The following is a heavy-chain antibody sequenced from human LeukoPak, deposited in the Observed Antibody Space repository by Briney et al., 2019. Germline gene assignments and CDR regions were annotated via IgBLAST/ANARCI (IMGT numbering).Heavy chain of an antibody. D-gene: IGHD4-11*01. J-gene: IGHJ6*03. CDR2: INHSGST. V-gene: IGHV4-34*01. Sequence: PSETLSLTCAVYGGSFSGYYWSWIRQPPGKGLEWIGEINHSGSTNYNPSLKSRVTISVDTSKNQFSLKLSSVTAADTAVYYCARGTADYSNTLFPYYYYYYMDVWGKGTTVTVSS. CDR3: ARGTADYSNTLFPYYYYYYMDV. CDR1: GGSFSGYY.